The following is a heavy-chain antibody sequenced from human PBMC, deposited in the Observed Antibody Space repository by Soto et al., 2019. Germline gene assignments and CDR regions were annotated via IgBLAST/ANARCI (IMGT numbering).Heavy chain of an antibody. CDR3: ARTAGYSTLNWFDP. Sequence: ASVKVSCKASGYTFTSYGISWVRQAPGQGLEWMGWISAYNGNTNYAQKPQGRVTMTTDTSTSTAYMELRSLRSDDTAVYYCARTAGYSTLNWFDPWGQGTLVTVSS. D-gene: IGHD6-13*01. V-gene: IGHV1-18*01. CDR2: ISAYNGNT. J-gene: IGHJ5*02. CDR1: GYTFTSYG.